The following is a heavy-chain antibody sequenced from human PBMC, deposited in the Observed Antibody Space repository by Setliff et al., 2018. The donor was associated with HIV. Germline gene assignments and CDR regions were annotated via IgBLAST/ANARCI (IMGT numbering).Heavy chain of an antibody. CDR2: IIPIFGTT. V-gene: IGHV1-69*05. D-gene: IGHD2-15*01. Sequence: ASVKVSCKASKGTFTTYRFTWVRQAPGQGLEWMGGIIPIFGTTNYAQSFQDRVTMTRDTSTSTVYMELSSLRSEDTAVYYCARVRYCSGGSCYGGEYWFDPWGQGTLVTVSS. CDR1: KGTFTTYR. J-gene: IGHJ5*02. CDR3: ARVRYCSGGSCYGGEYWFDP.